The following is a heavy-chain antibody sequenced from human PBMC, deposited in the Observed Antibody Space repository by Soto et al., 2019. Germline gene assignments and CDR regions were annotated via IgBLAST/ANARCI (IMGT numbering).Heavy chain of an antibody. J-gene: IGHJ4*02. V-gene: IGHV2-5*02. CDR3: AHSRYSRSSFDY. CDR1: GFSLTSNDVG. CDR2: IYWDDDR. D-gene: IGHD6-6*01. Sequence: SGPTLVNPTQTLTLTCTFSGFSLTSNDVGVGWIRQPPGKALEWLALIYWDDDRRYSPSLKSRLTITKDTSKNQVVLRMTNMDPVDTATYYCAHSRYSRSSFDYWGQGTLVTVSS.